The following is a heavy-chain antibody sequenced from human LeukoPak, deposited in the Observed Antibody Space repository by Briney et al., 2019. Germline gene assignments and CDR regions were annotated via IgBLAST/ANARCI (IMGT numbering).Heavy chain of an antibody. CDR1: GYSVTNNY. V-gene: IGHV3-53*01. CDR3: ARADGYNFFDY. D-gene: IGHD5-24*01. J-gene: IGHJ4*02. CDR2: FYVGGAT. Sequence: PGGSLRLSCAVSGYSVTNNYMSWVRQAPGKGLEWVSVFYVGGATYYADSVKGRFTISRDNSENTLYLQMKSLRAEDTAVYYSARADGYNFFDYWGQGTLVTVSS.